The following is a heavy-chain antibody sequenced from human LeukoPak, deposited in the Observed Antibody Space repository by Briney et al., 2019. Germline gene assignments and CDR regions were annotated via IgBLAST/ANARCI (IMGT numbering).Heavy chain of an antibody. CDR2: IYYSGST. CDR3: AREEAVAGRGFDP. D-gene: IGHD6-19*01. V-gene: IGHV4-59*01. J-gene: IGHJ5*02. CDR1: GGSISSYY. Sequence: SETLSLTCTVSGGSISSYYWSWIRQPPGKGLEWIGYIYYSGSTNYNPSLKSRVTISVDASKNQFSLKLSSVTAADTAVYYCAREEAVAGRGFDPWGQGTLVTVSS.